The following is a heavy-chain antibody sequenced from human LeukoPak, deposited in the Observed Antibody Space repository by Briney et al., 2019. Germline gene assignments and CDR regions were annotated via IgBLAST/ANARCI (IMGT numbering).Heavy chain of an antibody. J-gene: IGHJ4*02. CDR3: ASDYGGNSAGGY. CDR2: MNPNSGNT. V-gene: IGHV1-8*01. D-gene: IGHD4-23*01. Sequence: ASVKVSCKASGYTFTRYDIHWVRQDTGQGLELMGWMNPNSGNTGNAQKFQGRVTMTRNTSISTAYMELSSLRSEDTAVYYCASDYGGNSAGGYWGQGTLVTVSS. CDR1: GYTFTRYD.